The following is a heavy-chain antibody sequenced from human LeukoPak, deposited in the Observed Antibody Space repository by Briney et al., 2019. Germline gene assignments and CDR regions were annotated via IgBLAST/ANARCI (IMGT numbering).Heavy chain of an antibody. D-gene: IGHD4-17*01. Sequence: ASVKVSCKASGYTFTSYDINWVRQATGQGLEWMGWMNPNSGNTYYAQKFQGRVTITADKSTSTAYMELSSLRSEDTAVYYCARCGYGDYDRQDYYYYYMDVWGKGTTVTVSS. J-gene: IGHJ6*03. CDR2: MNPNSGNT. CDR3: ARCGYGDYDRQDYYYYYMDV. V-gene: IGHV1-8*01. CDR1: GYTFTSYD.